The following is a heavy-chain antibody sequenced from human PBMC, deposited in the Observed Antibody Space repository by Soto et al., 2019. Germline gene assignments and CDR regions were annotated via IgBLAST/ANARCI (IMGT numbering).Heavy chain of an antibody. CDR1: GFTFSSYW. CDR2: IKQDGSER. CDR3: ARGVDYGDYGLLGLNWFDS. Sequence: EVQLVESGGGLVQPGGSLRLSCVGSGFTFSSYWMIWVRQAPGKGLEWVANIKQDGSERSYVDSVKGRFTISRDNAKHSLYRQLNGLGAEDTAVYYWARGVDYGDYGLLGLNWFDSWGRGTLVIVSS. V-gene: IGHV3-7*03. J-gene: IGHJ5*01. D-gene: IGHD4-17*01.